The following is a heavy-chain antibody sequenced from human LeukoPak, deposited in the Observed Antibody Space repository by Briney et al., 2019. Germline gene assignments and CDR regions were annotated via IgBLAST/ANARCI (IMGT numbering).Heavy chain of an antibody. J-gene: IGHJ4*02. D-gene: IGHD5-18*01. V-gene: IGHV3-53*01. CDR3: ARGGYSYDFDY. Sequence: GGSLRLSCAASGFTFSDYYMSWVRQAPGKGLEWVSVIYSGGSTYYADSVKGRFTISRDNSKNTLYLQMNSLRAEDTAVYYCARGGYSYDFDYWGQGTLVTVSS. CDR1: GFTFSDYY. CDR2: IYSGGST.